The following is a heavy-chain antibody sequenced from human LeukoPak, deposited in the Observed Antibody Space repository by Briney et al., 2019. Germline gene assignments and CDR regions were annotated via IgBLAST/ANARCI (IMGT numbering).Heavy chain of an antibody. J-gene: IGHJ4*02. V-gene: IGHV3-23*01. CDR3: AKDGASGVVFDY. CDR1: GFTFSINA. Sequence: PGGSLRLSCAASGFTFSINAMSWVRQAPGKGLEWVSGISGSGSGVTTYYADSVKGRFTISRDNSKNTLYLQMNSLRAEDTAVYYCAKDGASGVVFDYWGQGTLVTVSS. CDR2: ISGSGSGVTT. D-gene: IGHD3-3*01.